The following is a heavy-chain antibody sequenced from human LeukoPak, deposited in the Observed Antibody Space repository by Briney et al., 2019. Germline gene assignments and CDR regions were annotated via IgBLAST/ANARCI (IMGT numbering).Heavy chain of an antibody. V-gene: IGHV1-8*01. J-gene: IGHJ4*02. Sequence: ASVKVSCKASGYTFTSYDINWVRQATGQGLEWMGWMNPNSGNSGYAQKFQGRVTMTRNTSISTAYVELSSLRSEDTAVYYCARARYFDWLLGREPTHFDYWGQGTLVTVSS. D-gene: IGHD3-9*01. CDR1: GYTFTSYD. CDR3: ARARYFDWLLGREPTHFDY. CDR2: MNPNSGNS.